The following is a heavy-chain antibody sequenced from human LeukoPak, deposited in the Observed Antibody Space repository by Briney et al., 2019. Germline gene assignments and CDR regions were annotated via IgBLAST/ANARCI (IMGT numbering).Heavy chain of an antibody. CDR1: GGSISSSSYY. V-gene: IGHV4-39*07. Sequence: SETLSLTCTVSGGSISSSSYYWGWIRQPPGKGLEWIGSIYYSGSTYYNPSLKSRVTISVDTSKNQFSLKLSSVTAADTAVYYCARDSTTLLDYWGQGTLVTVSS. D-gene: IGHD2/OR15-2a*01. CDR2: IYYSGST. J-gene: IGHJ4*02. CDR3: ARDSTTLLDY.